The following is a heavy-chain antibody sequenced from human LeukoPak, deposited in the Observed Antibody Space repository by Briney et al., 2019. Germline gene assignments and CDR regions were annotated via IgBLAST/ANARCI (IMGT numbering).Heavy chain of an antibody. V-gene: IGHV4-39*01. J-gene: IGHJ5*02. Sequence: PSETLSLTCTVSGGSISSSSYYWGWIRQPPGKGLEWIGSIYYSGSTHYNPSLKSRVTISVDTSKNQFSLKLSSVTAADTAVYYCASGGYCSGGSCSWGQGTLVTVSS. D-gene: IGHD2-15*01. CDR2: IYYSGST. CDR1: GGSISSSSYY. CDR3: ASGGYCSGGSCS.